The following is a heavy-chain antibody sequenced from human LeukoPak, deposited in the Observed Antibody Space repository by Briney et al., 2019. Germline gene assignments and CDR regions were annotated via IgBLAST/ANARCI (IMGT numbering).Heavy chain of an antibody. Sequence: ASVKVSCKASGCNFRNHGITWVRQAPGQGLEWMGWISHYTNYPQKFQGRVTMTTDTSTSTAYMELRSLRSDDTAMYYCVRMRVPSDDVDFDYWGQGILVTVSS. CDR1: GCNFRNHG. CDR3: VRMRVPSDDVDFDY. J-gene: IGHJ4*02. D-gene: IGHD1-1*01. V-gene: IGHV1-18*01. CDR2: ISHYT.